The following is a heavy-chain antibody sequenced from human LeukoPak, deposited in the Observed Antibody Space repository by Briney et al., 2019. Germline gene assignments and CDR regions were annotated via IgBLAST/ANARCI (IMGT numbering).Heavy chain of an antibody. Sequence: ASVKVSCQASGYTFTGYYMHWVRQAAGRGLDWMGWINPNSGGTNYAQKFQGRVTMIRDTSISTAYMELSRLRSDDTAVYYCARGAYYYDSSLTSSDAFDIWGQGTMVTVSS. J-gene: IGHJ3*02. CDR1: GYTFTGYY. CDR2: INPNSGGT. V-gene: IGHV1-2*02. D-gene: IGHD3-22*01. CDR3: ARGAYYYDSSLTSSDAFDI.